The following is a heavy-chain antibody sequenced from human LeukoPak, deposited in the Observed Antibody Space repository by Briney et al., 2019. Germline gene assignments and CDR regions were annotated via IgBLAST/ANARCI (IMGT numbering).Heavy chain of an antibody. V-gene: IGHV3-33*01. J-gene: IGHJ4*02. CDR2: IWYDGSNR. D-gene: IGHD6-6*01. CDR3: ARDLHSSSSL. Sequence: PGGSLRLSCAASGFTLSSYGMHWVRQAPGKGLEWVAVIWYDGSNRYYADSVKGRFTISRDNSKNTLYLQMNSLRAEDTAVYYCARDLHSSSSLRGQGTLVTVSS. CDR1: GFTLSSYG.